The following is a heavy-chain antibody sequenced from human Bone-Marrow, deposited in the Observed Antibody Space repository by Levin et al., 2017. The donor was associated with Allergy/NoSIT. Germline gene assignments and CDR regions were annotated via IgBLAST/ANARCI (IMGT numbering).Heavy chain of an antibody. D-gene: IGHD3-3*01. CDR2: INHSGST. Sequence: SQTLSLTCAVYGGSFSGYYWSWIRQPPGKGLEWIGEINHSGSTNYNPSLKSRVTISVDTSKNQFSLKLSSVTAADTAVYYCARGRGDFWSGYDHYYYGMDVWGQGTTVTVSS. CDR1: GGSFSGYY. V-gene: IGHV4-34*01. CDR3: ARGRGDFWSGYDHYYYGMDV. J-gene: IGHJ6*02.